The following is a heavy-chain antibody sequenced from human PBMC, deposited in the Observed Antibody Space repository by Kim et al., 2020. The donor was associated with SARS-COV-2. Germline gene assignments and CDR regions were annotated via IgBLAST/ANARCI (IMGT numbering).Heavy chain of an antibody. D-gene: IGHD3-22*01. Sequence: SETLSLTCTVSGGSISSYYWSWIRQPPGKGLEWIGYIYYSGSTNYNPSLKSRVTISVDTSKNQFSLKLSSVTAADTAVYYCARSDSSGSVGGYWGQGTLV. J-gene: IGHJ4*02. CDR1: GGSISSYY. CDR3: ARSDSSGSVGGY. CDR2: IYYSGST. V-gene: IGHV4-59*08.